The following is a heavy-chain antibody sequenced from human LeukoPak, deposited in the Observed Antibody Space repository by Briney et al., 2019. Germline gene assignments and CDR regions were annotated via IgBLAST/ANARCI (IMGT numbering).Heavy chain of an antibody. J-gene: IGHJ6*02. CDR1: GFTFSSYG. CDR3: AKDLGYGDYVDYYYGMDV. V-gene: IGHV3-30*18. CDR2: ISYDGSNK. Sequence: GGSLRLSCAASGFTFSSYGMHWVRQAPGKGLEWVAVISYDGSNKYYADSVKGRFTISRDNSKNTLYLQMNSLRAEDTAVYYCAKDLGYGDYVDYYYGMDVWGQGTTVTVSS. D-gene: IGHD4-17*01.